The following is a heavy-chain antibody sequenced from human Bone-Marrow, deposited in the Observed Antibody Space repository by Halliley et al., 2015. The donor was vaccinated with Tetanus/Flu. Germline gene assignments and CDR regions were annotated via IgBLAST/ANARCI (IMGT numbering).Heavy chain of an antibody. CDR1: GFIFSDYA. D-gene: IGHD3-3*02. CDR2: IGGTDGDT. V-gene: IGHV3-23*01. Sequence: SLRLSCVASGFIFSDYATSWVRQAPGKGLEWVATIGGTDGDTYYADSVEGRFTISRDNSKNTLYLQMNSLRMDDTAVYYCAKDEGFPFLEWFFEYWGQGTVSPSPQ. CDR3: AKDEGFPFLEWFFEY. J-gene: IGHJ4*02.